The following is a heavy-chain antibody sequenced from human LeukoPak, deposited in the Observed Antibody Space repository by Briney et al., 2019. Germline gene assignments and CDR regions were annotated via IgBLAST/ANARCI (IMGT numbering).Heavy chain of an antibody. CDR2: ISTYDDNI. D-gene: IGHD3-9*01. J-gene: IGHJ4*02. CDR1: GYTFTTYG. CDR3: ARETYSNILTGTDY. Sequence: ASVKVSCKASGYTFTTYGLGGVRQPPGKGLDWLGWISTYDDNIKYAQSLQGRLTLTIDTSTSTAYMELRSLTSDDTAVYYCARETYSNILTGTDYWGPGTLVTVSS. V-gene: IGHV1-18*01.